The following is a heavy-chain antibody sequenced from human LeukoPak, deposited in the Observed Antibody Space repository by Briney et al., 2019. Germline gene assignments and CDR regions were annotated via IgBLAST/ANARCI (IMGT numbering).Heavy chain of an antibody. D-gene: IGHD3-10*01. V-gene: IGHV1-69*06. CDR1: GGTFSSYA. CDR2: IIPIFGTA. J-gene: IGHJ4*02. CDR3: ARAFGPYGSGSYYTAPFDY. Sequence: SVKVSCKASGGTFSSYAISWVRQAPGQGLEWMGGIIPIFGTANYAQKFQGRVTITADKSTSTAYMELSSLRSEDTAVYYCARAFGPYGSGSYYTAPFDYWGQGTLVTVSS.